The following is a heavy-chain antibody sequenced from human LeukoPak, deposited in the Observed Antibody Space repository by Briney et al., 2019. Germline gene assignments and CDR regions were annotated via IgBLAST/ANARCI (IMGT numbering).Heavy chain of an antibody. CDR2: IYHSGST. CDR1: GASISSGGYS. V-gene: IGHV4-30-2*01. D-gene: IGHD3-10*01. J-gene: IGHJ4*02. CDR3: AADYTSRSYRFDH. Sequence: PSETLSLTCAVSGASISSGGYSWSWIRQPPGKGLEWIGYIYHSGSTTYNPSLKSRLTISLDRSKNQISLKVNSVTAADTAVYYCAADYTSRSYRFDHWGQGTLVTVSS.